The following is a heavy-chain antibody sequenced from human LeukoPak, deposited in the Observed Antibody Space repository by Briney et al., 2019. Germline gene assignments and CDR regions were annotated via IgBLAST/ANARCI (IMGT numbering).Heavy chain of an antibody. V-gene: IGHV4-59*01. CDR2: IYYSGST. CDR3: ARGANSAIGY. CDR1: GGSISSYY. J-gene: IGHJ4*02. D-gene: IGHD4-23*01. Sequence: SETLSLTCTVSGGSISSYYWSWIRQPPGKGLEWIGYIYYSGSTNYNPSLKSRVTISVDTSKNQFSLKLSSVTAADTAVYYCARGANSAIGYWGQGTVVTVSS.